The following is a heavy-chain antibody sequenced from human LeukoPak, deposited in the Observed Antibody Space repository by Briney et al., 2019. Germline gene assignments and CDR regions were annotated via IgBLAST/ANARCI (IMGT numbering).Heavy chain of an antibody. Sequence: PGRSLRLSCAASGFTFSSYGMHWARQAPGKGLEWVAVIWYDGSNKYYADSVKGRFTISRDNSKNTLYLQMNSLRAEDTAVYYCARDRGTGYFDYWGQGTLVTVSS. CDR1: GFTFSSYG. J-gene: IGHJ4*02. V-gene: IGHV3-33*01. CDR2: IWYDGSNK. D-gene: IGHD7-27*01. CDR3: ARDRGTGYFDY.